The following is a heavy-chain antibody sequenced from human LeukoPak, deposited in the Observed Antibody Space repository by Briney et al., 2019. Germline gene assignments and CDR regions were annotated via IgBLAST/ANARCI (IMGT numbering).Heavy chain of an antibody. V-gene: IGHV1-24*01. J-gene: IGHJ4*02. CDR2: FDPEDGET. D-gene: IGHD1-26*01. CDR1: GYXLTELS. Sequence: ASVKVSCKVSGYXLTELSIHWVRQAPGKGLEWMGCFDPEDGETIYAQKIQGRATMTEDTSTHTAYMELSSLRSEDTAVYYCATDLGVGATGWGQGTLVTVSS. CDR3: ATDLGVGATG.